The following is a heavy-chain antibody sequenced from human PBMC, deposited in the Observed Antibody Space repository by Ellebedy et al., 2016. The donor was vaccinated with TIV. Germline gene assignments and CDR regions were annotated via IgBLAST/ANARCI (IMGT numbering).Heavy chain of an antibody. CDR3: VDFGSGGHCFDY. CDR1: VFTFSSYD. CDR2: INDSGDYT. J-gene: IGHJ4*02. Sequence: GESLKISCTTSVFTFSSYDMSWVRQAPGKGLEWVAVINDSGDYTYYADSVKGRFTISRDNSKNTLFLQMNSLRAEDTAVYYCVDFGSGGHCFDYWGQGTLVTVSS. V-gene: IGHV3-23*01. D-gene: IGHD3-10*01.